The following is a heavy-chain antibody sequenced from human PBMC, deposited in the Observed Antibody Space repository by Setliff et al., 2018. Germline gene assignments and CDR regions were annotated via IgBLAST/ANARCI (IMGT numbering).Heavy chain of an antibody. CDR2: ISYDASNE. J-gene: IGHJ4*02. CDR1: GFTFSSYA. CDR3: AGGPRWYDSSGYYFRTDN. Sequence: GGSLRLSCAVSGFTFSSYAMNWVRQAPGKGLEWVAVISYDASNEYYADSVKGRFTISRDNSKNTLYLQMNSLRAEDTAVYYCAGGPRWYDSSGYYFRTDNWGQGTLVTVSS. D-gene: IGHD3-22*01. V-gene: IGHV3-30*07.